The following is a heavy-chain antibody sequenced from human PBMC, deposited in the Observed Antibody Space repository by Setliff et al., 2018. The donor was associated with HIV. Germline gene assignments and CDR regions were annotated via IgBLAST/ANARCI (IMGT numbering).Heavy chain of an antibody. V-gene: IGHV4-34*01. D-gene: IGHD3-3*01. CDR2: INHSGRT. CDR3: ARGFSGDYIFTGYMDA. Sequence: TLSLTCAVYGGSFSGYYWSWIRQAPGKGLEWIGEINHSGRTKYNPSLKSRVTLSVDTSKNQFSLKLTSVTAADTAFYYCARGFSGDYIFTGYMDAWGKGNTVTVSS. CDR1: GGSFSGYY. J-gene: IGHJ6*03.